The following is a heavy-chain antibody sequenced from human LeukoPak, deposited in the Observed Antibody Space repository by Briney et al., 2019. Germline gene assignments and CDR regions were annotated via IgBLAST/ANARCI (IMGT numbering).Heavy chain of an antibody. J-gene: IGHJ3*02. V-gene: IGHV1-24*01. CDR3: ATSTLQDDAFDI. D-gene: IGHD3-16*01. CDR2: FDLEDGET. Sequence: ASVKVSCKVSGYTLTELSMHWVRQAPGRGREGVGGFDLEDGETIYAQKFQGRVTMTEDTSTDTAYMEVSGLRSEDTAVYYCATSTLQDDAFDIWGQGTMVTVSS. CDR1: GYTLTELS.